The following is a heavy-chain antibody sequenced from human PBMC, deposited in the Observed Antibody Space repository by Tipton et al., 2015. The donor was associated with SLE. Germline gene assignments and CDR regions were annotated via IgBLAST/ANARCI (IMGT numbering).Heavy chain of an antibody. J-gene: IGHJ6*03. CDR2: IYYSGST. CDR1: GGSISSYY. Sequence: TLSLTCTVSGGSISSYYWSWIRQPPGKGLEWIGYIYYSGSTNYNPSLKSRVTISVDTSKNQFSLNLSSVTAADTAVYYCASAGAGGYYYYMDVWGKGTTVTVSS. CDR3: ASAGAGGYYYYMDV. V-gene: IGHV4-59*07. D-gene: IGHD3-10*01.